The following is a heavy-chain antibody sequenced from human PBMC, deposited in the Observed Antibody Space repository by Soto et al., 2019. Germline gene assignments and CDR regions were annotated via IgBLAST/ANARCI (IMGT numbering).Heavy chain of an antibody. V-gene: IGHV4-59*01. D-gene: IGHD6-6*01. Sequence: PSETLSLTCTVSGGSISSFYWSWIRQPPGKGLEYIGYISYSGSTNYNPSLKSRVTISVDTSKNQFSLKLSSVTAADTAVYYCARDRAARPHFDYWGQGTLVTVSS. CDR2: ISYSGST. CDR3: ARDRAARPHFDY. J-gene: IGHJ4*02. CDR1: GGSISSFY.